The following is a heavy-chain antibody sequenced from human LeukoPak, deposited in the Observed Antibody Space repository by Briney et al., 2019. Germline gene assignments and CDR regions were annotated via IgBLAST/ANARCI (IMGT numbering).Heavy chain of an antibody. CDR1: GGSFSGYY. D-gene: IGHD6-19*01. Sequence: SETLSLTCAVYGGSFSGYYWSWIRQPPGKGLEWIGEINHSGSTNYNPSLKSRVTTLVDTSKNQFSLKLSSVTAADTAVYYCARRAVFYYYYYYGMDVWGQGTTVTVSS. CDR2: INHSGST. CDR3: ARRAVFYYYYYYGMDV. V-gene: IGHV4-34*01. J-gene: IGHJ6*02.